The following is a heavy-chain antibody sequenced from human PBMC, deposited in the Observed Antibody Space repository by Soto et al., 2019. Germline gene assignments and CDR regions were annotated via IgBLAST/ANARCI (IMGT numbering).Heavy chain of an antibody. J-gene: IGHJ3*02. Sequence: GGSLRLSCAASEFTVSSSYMTWVRQAPGKGLEWVSVIYSGGSTYYADSVRGRFTTSRDNSKNTLYLQMNSLRAEDTAVYYCARAPPYCSSTSCPGTFDIWGQGTMVTVSS. CDR2: IYSGGST. D-gene: IGHD2-2*01. V-gene: IGHV3-53*01. CDR1: EFTVSSSY. CDR3: ARAPPYCSSTSCPGTFDI.